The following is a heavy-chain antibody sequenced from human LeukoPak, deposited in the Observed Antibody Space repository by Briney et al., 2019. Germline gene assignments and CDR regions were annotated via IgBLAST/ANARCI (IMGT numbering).Heavy chain of an antibody. J-gene: IGHJ4*02. CDR3: AKRGVVIRAVIIVGFHKEAYYFDY. CDR1: GITLSNYG. CDR2: ISDGGGSR. V-gene: IGHV3-23*01. D-gene: IGHD3-10*01. Sequence: QPGGSLRLSCAVSGITLSNYGMSWVRQAPGKGLEWVAGISDGGGSRNYADSVKGRFTISRDNPRNTLYLQMNSLRAEDTAVYFCAKRGVVIRAVIIVGFHKEAYYFDYWGQGALVTVSS.